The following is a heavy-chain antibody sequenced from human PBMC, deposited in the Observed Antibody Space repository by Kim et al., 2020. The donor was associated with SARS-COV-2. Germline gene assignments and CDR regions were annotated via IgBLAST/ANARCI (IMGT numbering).Heavy chain of an antibody. V-gene: IGHV3-33*01. D-gene: IGHD1-26*01. J-gene: IGHJ3*02. CDR3: ARDKVGAWAFDI. Sequence: YHADSVKGRFTISRDNSKNTLYLQMNSLRAEDTAVYYCARDKVGAWAFDIWGQGTMVTVSS.